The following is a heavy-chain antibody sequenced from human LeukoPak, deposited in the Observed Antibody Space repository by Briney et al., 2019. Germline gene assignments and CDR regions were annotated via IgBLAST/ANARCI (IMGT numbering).Heavy chain of an antibody. D-gene: IGHD2-15*01. V-gene: IGHV3-23*01. Sequence: GGSLRLSCAASGFTFSNYAMSWVRQAPGKGLEWVSVISGSGGSAYYADSVKGRFTISRDNSKNTLYLQMNSLRAEDTAVYYCAARDIVVVVAATLDYWGQGTLVTVSS. CDR3: AARDIVVVVAATLDY. CDR1: GFTFSNYA. CDR2: ISGSGGSA. J-gene: IGHJ4*02.